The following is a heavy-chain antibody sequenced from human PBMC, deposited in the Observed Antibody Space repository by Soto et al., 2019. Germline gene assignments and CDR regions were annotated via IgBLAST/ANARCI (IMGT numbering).Heavy chain of an antibody. V-gene: IGHV3-23*01. CDR1: GFTFSSYA. D-gene: IGHD6-19*01. J-gene: IGHJ4*02. Sequence: PGGSLRLSCAASGFTFSSYAMSWVRQAPGKGLEWVSAISGSGGSTYYADSVKGRFTISRDNSKNTLYLQMNSLRAEDTAVYYCATSQYSGWYTPSFDYWGQGTLVTVSS. CDR3: ATSQYSGWYTPSFDY. CDR2: ISGSGGST.